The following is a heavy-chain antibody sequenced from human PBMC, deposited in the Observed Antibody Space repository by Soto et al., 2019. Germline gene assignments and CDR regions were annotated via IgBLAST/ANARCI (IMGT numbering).Heavy chain of an antibody. CDR3: ARGRLVATTTTTFDY. D-gene: IGHD5-12*01. CDR1: GYTFTSYA. V-gene: IGHV1-3*01. Sequence: QVQLVQSGAEVKKPGASVKVSCKASGYTFTSYAMHWVRQAPGQRLEWMGWINAGNGNTKYSQKFQGRVTITRDTSASTVYMELSSLRSEDTAVYYCARGRLVATTTTTFDYWGQGTLVTVSS. J-gene: IGHJ4*02. CDR2: INAGNGNT.